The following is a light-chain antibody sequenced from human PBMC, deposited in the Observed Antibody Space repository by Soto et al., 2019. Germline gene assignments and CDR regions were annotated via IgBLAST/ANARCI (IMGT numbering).Light chain of an antibody. CDR1: QSVGSSY. J-gene: IGKJ1*01. Sequence: EVVLTQFPGTLSLYPGERATLSCRASQSVGSSYLAWYQQKPGQAPRLLIYGASSRATGIPDRFSGSGSGTDFTLTISRLEPEDFAVYYCQQYGSATLWTFGQGTKVDIK. CDR2: GAS. V-gene: IGKV3-20*01. CDR3: QQYGSATLWT.